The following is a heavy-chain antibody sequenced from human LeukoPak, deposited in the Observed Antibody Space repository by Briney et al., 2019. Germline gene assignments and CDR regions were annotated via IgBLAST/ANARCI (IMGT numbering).Heavy chain of an antibody. D-gene: IGHD3-22*01. CDR2: ISGSGGGT. Sequence: GGSLRLSCAASGFTFTSYAMSWVRQAPGKGLEWVSVISGSGGGTYYADSVKGRFTISRDNSKNTLYLQMSSLRAEDTAVYYCAKPLYYDSSAYWYYFDYWGQGTLVTVSS. CDR3: AKPLYYDSSAYWYYFDY. CDR1: GFTFTSYA. J-gene: IGHJ4*02. V-gene: IGHV3-23*01.